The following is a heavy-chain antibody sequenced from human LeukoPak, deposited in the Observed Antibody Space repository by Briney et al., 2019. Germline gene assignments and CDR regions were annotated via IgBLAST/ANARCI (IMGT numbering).Heavy chain of an antibody. J-gene: IGHJ2*01. CDR2: IDWDDDK. CDR3: ARIVGGSGRNHEYFDL. D-gene: IGHD6-19*01. Sequence: SGPTLVNPTQTLTLTCTFSGFSLSTSGMCVSWIRQPPGKALEWLARIDWDDDKYYSTSLKTRLTISKDTSKNQVVLTMTNMDPVDTATYYCARIVGGSGRNHEYFDLWGRGTLVTVSS. CDR1: GFSLSTSGMC. V-gene: IGHV2-70*11.